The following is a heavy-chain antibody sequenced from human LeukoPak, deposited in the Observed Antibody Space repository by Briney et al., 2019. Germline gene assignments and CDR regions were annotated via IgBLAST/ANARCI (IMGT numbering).Heavy chain of an antibody. D-gene: IGHD6-6*01. CDR3: ASCIAARPIPYYYYYMDV. CDR2: IIPIFGTA. Sequence: SVKVSCKASGGTFSSYAISWVRQAPGQGLEWMGGIIPIFGTANYAQKFQGRVTITADESTSTAYMELSSLRSEDTAVYYCASCIAARPIPYYYYYMDVWGKGTTVTVSS. CDR1: GGTFSSYA. J-gene: IGHJ6*03. V-gene: IGHV1-69*01.